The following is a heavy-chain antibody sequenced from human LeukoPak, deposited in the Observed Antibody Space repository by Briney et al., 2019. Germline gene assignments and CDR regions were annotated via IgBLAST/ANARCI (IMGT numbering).Heavy chain of an antibody. CDR3: TRTFDY. Sequence: HTGGSLRLSCAVSGFTFSNYWMHWVRQAPGKGLVWVSRINSDGSSISYADSVKGRFTISRDNAKNTLFLQMNSLRAEDTAMYYCTRTFDYWGRGTLVTVSS. J-gene: IGHJ4*02. CDR2: INSDGSSI. V-gene: IGHV3-74*01. CDR1: GFTFSNYW.